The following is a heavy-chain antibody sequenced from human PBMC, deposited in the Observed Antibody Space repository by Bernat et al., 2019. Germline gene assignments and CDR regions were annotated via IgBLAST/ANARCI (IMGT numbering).Heavy chain of an antibody. J-gene: IGHJ4*02. CDR2: IGSSSTYT. V-gene: IGHV3-11*05. D-gene: IGHD6-13*01. Sequence: QVQLVESGGGLVKPGGSLRLSCAASGFTFSDYYMSWIRQAPGKGLEWVSYIGSSSTYTKYADSVKGRFIISRDNAKNSLYLQMSSLGGEDTAVYYCARDGPAAAGTYYFDHWGQGTLVTVSS. CDR1: GFTFSDYY. CDR3: ARDGPAAAGTYYFDH.